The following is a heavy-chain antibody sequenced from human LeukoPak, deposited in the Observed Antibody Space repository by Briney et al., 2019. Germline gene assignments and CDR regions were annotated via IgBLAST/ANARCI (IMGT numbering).Heavy chain of an antibody. D-gene: IGHD3-16*01. CDR1: GFTFSSYA. Sequence: GGSLRLSCAASGFTFSSYAMHWVRQAPGKGLEYVSAISSNGGSTYYANSVKGRFTISRDNSKNTLYLQMGSLRAEDTAVYYCARDLAGEAFDIWGQGTMVTVSS. CDR2: ISSNGGST. CDR3: ARDLAGEAFDI. J-gene: IGHJ3*02. V-gene: IGHV3-64*01.